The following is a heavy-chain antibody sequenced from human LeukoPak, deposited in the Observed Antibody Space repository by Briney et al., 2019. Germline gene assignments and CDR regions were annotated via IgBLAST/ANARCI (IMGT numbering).Heavy chain of an antibody. CDR1: GFTFSNAW. V-gene: IGHV3-15*01. D-gene: IGHD2-21*02. Sequence: GGSLRLSCAASGFTFSNAWMSWVRQAPGKGLEGVGRIKSKTDGGTTDHAAPVKGRFTISRDDSRNTLYLQMNSLKTEDTAVYYCTTDPAYCGGDCYPDWGQGTLVTVSS. CDR2: IKSKTDGGTT. J-gene: IGHJ4*02. CDR3: TTDPAYCGGDCYPD.